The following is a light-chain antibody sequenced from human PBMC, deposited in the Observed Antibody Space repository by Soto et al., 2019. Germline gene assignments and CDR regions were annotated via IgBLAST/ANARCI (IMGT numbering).Light chain of an antibody. CDR1: TGAVTSGHY. V-gene: IGLV7-46*01. CDR2: DTS. CDR3: LLSYSGTQI. J-gene: IGLJ2*01. Sequence: QAVVTQEPSLTVSPGGTVTLTCGSSTGAVTSGHYHYWFQQRPGQAPRTLIYDTSDKHSWTPARFAGSLLGGKAALTLSGAQPEDEAEYYCLLSYSGTQIFGGGTKVTVL.